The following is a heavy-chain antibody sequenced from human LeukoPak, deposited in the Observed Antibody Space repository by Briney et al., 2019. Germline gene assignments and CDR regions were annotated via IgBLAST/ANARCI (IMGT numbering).Heavy chain of an antibody. D-gene: IGHD6-6*01. CDR1: GFTFSSYS. CDR3: ARDFPSIAARQGSDY. CDR2: ISSSSSYI. J-gene: IGHJ4*02. V-gene: IGHV3-21*01. Sequence: GGSLRLSCAASGFTFSSYSMNWVRQAPGKGLEWVSSISSSSSYIYYADSVKGRFTISRDNAKNSLHLQMNSLRAEDTAVYYCARDFPSIAARQGSDYWGQGTLVTVSS.